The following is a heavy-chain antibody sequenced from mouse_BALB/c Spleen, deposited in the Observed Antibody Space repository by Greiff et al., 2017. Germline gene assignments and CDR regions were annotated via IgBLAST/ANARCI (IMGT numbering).Heavy chain of an antibody. D-gene: IGHD2-10*02. CDR3: ARDQKYEYAMDY. CDR2: ISSGGSYT. Sequence: EVKLVESGGGLVKPGGSLKLSCAASGFTFSSYAMSWVRQSPEKRLEWVAEISSGGSYTYYPDSVKGRFTISRDNAKNTLYLQMSSLKSEDTAMYYCARDQKYEYAMDYWGQGTSVTVSS. J-gene: IGHJ4*01. V-gene: IGHV5-6-4*01. CDR1: GFTFSSYA.